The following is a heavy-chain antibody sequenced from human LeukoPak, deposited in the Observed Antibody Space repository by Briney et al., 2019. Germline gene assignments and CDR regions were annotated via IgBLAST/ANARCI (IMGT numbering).Heavy chain of an antibody. D-gene: IGHD3-10*01. V-gene: IGHV4-59*08. CDR1: GGSISSYY. CDR2: IYYSGST. CDR3: ARNYGSGTNNWFDP. J-gene: IGHJ5*02. Sequence: SETLSLTCTVSGGSISSYYWSWIRQPPGKGLEWIGYIYYSGSTNYNPSLKSRVTISVDTSKNQFSLKLSSVTAADTAVYYCARNYGSGTNNWFDPWGQGTLVTLSS.